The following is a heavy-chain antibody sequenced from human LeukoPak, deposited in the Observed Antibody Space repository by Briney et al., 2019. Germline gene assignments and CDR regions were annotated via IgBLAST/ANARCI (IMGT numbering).Heavy chain of an antibody. V-gene: IGHV4-59*01. CDR2: IYYSGST. D-gene: IGHD3-22*01. J-gene: IGHJ4*02. CDR3: ARVTGYMIEDYFDY. CDR1: GGSISSYY. Sequence: SETLSLTCTVSGGSISSYYWSWIRQPPGKGLEWIGYIYYSGSTNYDPSLKSRVTISVDTSKNQFSLRLSSVTAADTAVYYCARVTGYMIEDYFDYWGQGTLVTVSS.